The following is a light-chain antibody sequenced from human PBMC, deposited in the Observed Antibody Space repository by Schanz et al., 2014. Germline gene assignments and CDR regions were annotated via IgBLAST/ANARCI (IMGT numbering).Light chain of an antibody. CDR2: NNS. Sequence: QSVLTQPPSASGTPGQRVIISCSGSGSNIASDYAYWYQQLPGTAPKLLIYNNSLRPSGVPDRFSASKSGASASLAISGLRSEDEADYYCATWDDSLSGWVFGGGTKLTVL. CDR3: ATWDDSLSGWV. CDR1: GSNIASDY. V-gene: IGLV1-47*02. J-gene: IGLJ3*02.